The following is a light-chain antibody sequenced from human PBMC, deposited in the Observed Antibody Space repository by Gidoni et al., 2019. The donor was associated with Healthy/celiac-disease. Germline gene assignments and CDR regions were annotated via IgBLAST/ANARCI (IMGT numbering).Light chain of an antibody. CDR3: QQYDNLLST. CDR2: DAS. V-gene: IGKV1-33*01. CDR1: QDISNY. Sequence: DIQMTQSPSSLYASVGDRVTITCQASQDISNYLNWYQQKPGKAPKLLIYDASNLETGVPSRFSGSGSGTDFTFTISSLQPEDIATYYCQQYDNLLSTFGPGTKVDIK. J-gene: IGKJ3*01.